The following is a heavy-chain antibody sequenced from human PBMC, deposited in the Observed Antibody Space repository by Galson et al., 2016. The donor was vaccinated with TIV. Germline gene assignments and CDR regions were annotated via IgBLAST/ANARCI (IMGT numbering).Heavy chain of an antibody. V-gene: IGHV1-2*02. CDR1: GYTFTGFY. J-gene: IGHJ5*02. D-gene: IGHD3-3*01. CDR3: ARIDFWSGWS. Sequence: SVKVSCKASGYTFTGFYMYWVRQAPGQGLEWMGWINPDSGGTNYAQKFQGRVSMTRDTSISTAYMALSRLRSDDTAGYYCARIDFWSGWSWCQGSLVTVSS. CDR2: INPDSGGT.